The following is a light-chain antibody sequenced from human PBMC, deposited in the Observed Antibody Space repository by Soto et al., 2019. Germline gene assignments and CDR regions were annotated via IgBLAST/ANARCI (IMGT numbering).Light chain of an antibody. CDR1: QSVSSK. J-gene: IGKJ4*01. Sequence: EVVMTQSPATLSVSPGERATLSCRASQSVSSKLAWYQQKPGQAPRLLIYGASTRATGIPARFSGSGSGTEFTLTISSLQSEDFAVYYCQQYNIWPPATVGGGTKVEIK. V-gene: IGKV3-15*01. CDR3: QQYNIWPPAT. CDR2: GAS.